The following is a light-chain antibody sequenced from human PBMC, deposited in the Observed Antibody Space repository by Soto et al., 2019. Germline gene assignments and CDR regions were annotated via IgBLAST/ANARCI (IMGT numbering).Light chain of an antibody. CDR1: QSVSSN. CDR2: GAS. CDR3: QQYNNWPPRLT. J-gene: IGKJ4*01. Sequence: EIVMTQSPATLSVSPGERATLSCRASQSVSSNLAWYQQKPGQAPRLLIYGASNRATGIPARFSASGSGTDSTLTISSLQSEDFAVYYCQQYNNWPPRLTVGGGTKVEIK. V-gene: IGKV3-15*01.